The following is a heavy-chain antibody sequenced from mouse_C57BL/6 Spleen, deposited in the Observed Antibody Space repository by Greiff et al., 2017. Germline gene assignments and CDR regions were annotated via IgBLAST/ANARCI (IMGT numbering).Heavy chain of an antibody. D-gene: IGHD1-1*01. CDR2: IDPNSGGT. V-gene: IGHV1-72*01. J-gene: IGHJ1*03. Sequence: QVQLQQPGAELVKPGASVKLSCKASGYTFTSYWMHWVKQRPGRGLEWIGRIDPNSGGTKYNEKFKGKATLTVDKASSTAYMQLSSLTSEDSAVYYCAREPFYGSSSHWYFDVWGTGTTVTVSS. CDR3: AREPFYGSSSHWYFDV. CDR1: GYTFTSYW.